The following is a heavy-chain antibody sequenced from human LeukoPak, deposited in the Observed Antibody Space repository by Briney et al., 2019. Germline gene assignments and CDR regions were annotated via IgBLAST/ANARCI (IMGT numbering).Heavy chain of an antibody. V-gene: IGHV3-23*01. CDR3: AKSQSGWYSFDY. Sequence: PGGSLRLSCAASGFTLSNYVVNWVRQAPGKGLEWVSAISGSGGSTKDADSVKGRFTISGDNSKNTLYLQMNSLRAEDTAVYYCAKSQSGWYSFDYWGQGTLVTVSS. CDR1: GFTLSNYV. D-gene: IGHD6-19*01. CDR2: ISGSGGST. J-gene: IGHJ4*02.